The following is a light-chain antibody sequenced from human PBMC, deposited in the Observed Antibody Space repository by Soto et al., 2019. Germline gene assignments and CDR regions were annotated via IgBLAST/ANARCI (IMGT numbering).Light chain of an antibody. J-gene: IGKJ3*01. CDR1: QNISIF. CDR3: QQSYSTLVT. CDR2: TAS. V-gene: IGKV1-39*01. Sequence: DIQLTQSPSSLSASVGDRVTITCRASQNISIFLNWYQQKPGKAPKLLIYTASDLESGVPSRISGGGSGTEFTLSISSLRPEDFATYYCQQSYSTLVTFGPGTKVDIK.